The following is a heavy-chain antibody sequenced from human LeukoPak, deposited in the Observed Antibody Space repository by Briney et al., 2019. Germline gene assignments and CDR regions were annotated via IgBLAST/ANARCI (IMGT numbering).Heavy chain of an antibody. J-gene: IGHJ5*01. V-gene: IGHV3-23*01. D-gene: IGHD6-13*01. CDR2: ISGSGGTT. CDR3: TKDSAAYSNSLNFES. CDR1: GFTFSSYA. Sequence: GGSLRLSCAASGFTFSSYAMRWVRQAPGNGLEWVSGISGSGGTTYYADSVKGRFTISRDNSKDTLFLQMNSLRGDDTAVYYCTKDSAAYSNSLNFESWGQGTLVTVSA.